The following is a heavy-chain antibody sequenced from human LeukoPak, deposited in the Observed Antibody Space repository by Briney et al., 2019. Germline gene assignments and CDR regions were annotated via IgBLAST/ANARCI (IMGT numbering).Heavy chain of an antibody. CDR1: GYTFSGYY. CDR2: INPNSGAT. Sequence: GASVKVSCKASGYTFSGYYMHWVRQAPGQGLEWMGWINPNSGATTYTQKFQGRVTLTRDTSISTAYMELNSLRSDDTAVFYCSREQGAVYDMDVWGQGTTVTVSS. V-gene: IGHV1-2*02. J-gene: IGHJ6*02. CDR3: SREQGAVYDMDV.